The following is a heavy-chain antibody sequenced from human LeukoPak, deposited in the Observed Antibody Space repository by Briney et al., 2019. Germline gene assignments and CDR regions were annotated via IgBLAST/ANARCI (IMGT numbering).Heavy chain of an antibody. J-gene: IGHJ4*02. Sequence: SETLSLTCTVSGGSISSSSYYWGWLRQPPGKGLEWIGSIYYSGSTYYNPSLKSRVTISVDTSKNQFSLKLSSVTAADTAVYYCARGIYNTYYYDNLFDYWGQGTLVTVSS. V-gene: IGHV4-39*07. D-gene: IGHD3-22*01. CDR1: GGSISSSSYY. CDR3: ARGIYNTYYYDNLFDY. CDR2: IYYSGST.